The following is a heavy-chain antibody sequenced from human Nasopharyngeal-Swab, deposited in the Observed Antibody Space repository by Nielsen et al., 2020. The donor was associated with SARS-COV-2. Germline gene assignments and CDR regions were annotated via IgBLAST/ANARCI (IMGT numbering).Heavy chain of an antibody. CDR3: ARDNTVVTSEGVDI. D-gene: IGHD4-23*01. CDR2: IYYSGST. CDR1: GGSVSSGSYY. Sequence: SETLSLTCTVSGGSVSSGSYYWSWIRQPPGKGLEWIGYIYYSGSTNYNPSLKSRVTISVETSKNQFSLQLSSVTAADTAVYYCARDNTVVTSEGVDIWGQGTMVTVSS. J-gene: IGHJ3*02. V-gene: IGHV4-61*01.